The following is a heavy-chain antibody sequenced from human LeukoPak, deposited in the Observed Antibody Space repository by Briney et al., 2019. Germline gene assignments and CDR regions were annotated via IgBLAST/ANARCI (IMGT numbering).Heavy chain of an antibody. CDR3: ARGEGIAAAGAYYFDY. Sequence: PGGSLRLSCAASGFTFSSYSMNWVRQAPGKGLEWVSSISSSSSYIYYADSVKGRFTISRDNAKNSLYLQMNSLRAEDTAVYYCARGEGIAAAGAYYFDYWGQGTLVTVSS. CDR1: GFTFSSYS. D-gene: IGHD6-13*01. J-gene: IGHJ4*02. CDR2: ISSSSSYI. V-gene: IGHV3-21*01.